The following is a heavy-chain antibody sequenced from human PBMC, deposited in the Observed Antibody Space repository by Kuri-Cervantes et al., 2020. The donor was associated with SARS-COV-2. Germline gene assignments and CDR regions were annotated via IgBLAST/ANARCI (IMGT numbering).Heavy chain of an antibody. Sequence: GSLRLSCAVYGGSFSGYYWSWIRQPPGKGLEWIGEINHSGSTNYNPSLKSRVTISVDTSKNQFSLKLSSVTAADTAVYYCARVPWFRELTFNWFDPWGQGTLVTVSS. CDR2: INHSGST. D-gene: IGHD3-10*01. CDR3: ARVPWFRELTFNWFDP. V-gene: IGHV4-34*01. CDR1: GGSFSGYY. J-gene: IGHJ5*02.